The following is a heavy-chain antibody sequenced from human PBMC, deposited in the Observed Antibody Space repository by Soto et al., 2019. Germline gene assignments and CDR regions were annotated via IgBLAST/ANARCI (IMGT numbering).Heavy chain of an antibody. CDR3: ASSGSYYKAPFDP. J-gene: IGHJ5*02. CDR2: IVVGSGNT. Sequence: GASVKVSCKASGFTFTSSAMQWVRQARGQRLEWIGWIVVGSGNTNYAQKFQERVTITRDMSTSTAYMELSSLRSEYTAVYYCASSGSYYKAPFDPWGQGTLVTVSS. CDR1: GFTFTSSA. D-gene: IGHD3-10*01. V-gene: IGHV1-58*02.